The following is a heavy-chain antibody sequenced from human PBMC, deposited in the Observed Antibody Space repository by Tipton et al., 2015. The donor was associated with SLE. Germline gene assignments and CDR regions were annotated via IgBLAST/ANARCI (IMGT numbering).Heavy chain of an antibody. CDR1: GESFSGYY. CDR3: VGTRDAYDETGGFDI. V-gene: IGHV4-34*01. Sequence: TLSLTCAVYGESFSGYYWSWIRQPPGKGLEWIGEINYSGNTNYNPSLKSRVSISVVTSKHQFSLKLSSVTTADTAMYYCVGTRDAYDETGGFDIWGQGTMVTVSS. CDR2: INYSGNT. J-gene: IGHJ3*02. D-gene: IGHD5-24*01.